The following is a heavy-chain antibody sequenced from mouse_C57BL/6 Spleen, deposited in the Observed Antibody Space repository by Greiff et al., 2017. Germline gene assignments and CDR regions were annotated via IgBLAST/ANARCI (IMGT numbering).Heavy chain of an antibody. CDR2: IYPGNGDT. CDR3: ARNLYGSSYYAMDY. J-gene: IGHJ4*01. V-gene: IGHV1-12*01. Sequence: SGAELVRPGASVKMSCKASGYTFTSYNMHWVKQTPRQGLEWIGAIYPGNGDTSYNQKFKGKATLTVDKSSSTAYMQLSSLTSEDSAVYFCARNLYGSSYYAMDYWGQGTSVTVSS. D-gene: IGHD1-1*01. CDR1: GYTFTSYN.